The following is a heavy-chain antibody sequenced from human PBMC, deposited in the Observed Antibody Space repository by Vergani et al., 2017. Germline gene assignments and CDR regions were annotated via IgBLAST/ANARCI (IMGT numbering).Heavy chain of an antibody. CDR1: GGSISSGAFS. J-gene: IGHJ4*02. Sequence: QLQLQESGSGLVKPSQTLSLNCAASGGSISSGAFSWGWIRQPPGRGLQWIGHIFQSGSPYYNASLKSRVHISLDKSKNHFSLSLSAVTAADTAVYYCLRRNNVVRETDYFDYWGQGILVTVSS. V-gene: IGHV4-30-2*01. CDR3: LRRNNVVRETDYFDY. CDR2: IFQSGSP. D-gene: IGHD3-10*01.